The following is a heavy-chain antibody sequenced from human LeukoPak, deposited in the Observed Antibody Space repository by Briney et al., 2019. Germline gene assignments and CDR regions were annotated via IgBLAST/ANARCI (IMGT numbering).Heavy chain of an antibody. CDR2: IIPIFGTA. Sequence: SVKVSCKASGGTFSSYAISWVRQAPGQGLEWMGGIIPIFGTANYAQKFQGRVTITADESTSTAYMELSSLRSEDTAVYYCAGGEYSYGSTFDYWGKEPLVTPSS. CDR1: GGTFSSYA. J-gene: IGHJ4*02. CDR3: AGGEYSYGSTFDY. D-gene: IGHD5-18*01. V-gene: IGHV1-69*13.